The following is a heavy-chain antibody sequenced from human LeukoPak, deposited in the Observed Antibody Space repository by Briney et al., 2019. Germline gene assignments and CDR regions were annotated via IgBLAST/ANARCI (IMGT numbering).Heavy chain of an antibody. Sequence: SETLSLTCTVSSGSISSDYWSWIRQHPGKGLEWIGYIHYSGATNFSPSLNSRVTISIDTSKNQFSLNLRSVTAAGTAVYYCATLRGSSSAVFDYWGQGTLVTVSS. D-gene: IGHD2-2*01. CDR3: ATLRGSSSAVFDY. V-gene: IGHV4-59*08. CDR2: IHYSGAT. J-gene: IGHJ4*02. CDR1: SGSISSDY.